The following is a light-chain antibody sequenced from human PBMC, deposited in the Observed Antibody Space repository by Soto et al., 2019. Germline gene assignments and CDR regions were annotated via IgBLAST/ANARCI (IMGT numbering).Light chain of an antibody. CDR2: QTS. CDR1: QYINTR. CDR3: HQRQSWPRT. J-gene: IGKJ1*01. Sequence: EIALTQSPATLSSFPGDRVTLSCRASQYINTRLAWYQHRPGQAPRLLIYQTSIRAAGIPARLSASGTGTDFTLTISDVQPEDFAVYYCHQRQSWPRTFGQGTKVDIK. V-gene: IGKV3-11*01.